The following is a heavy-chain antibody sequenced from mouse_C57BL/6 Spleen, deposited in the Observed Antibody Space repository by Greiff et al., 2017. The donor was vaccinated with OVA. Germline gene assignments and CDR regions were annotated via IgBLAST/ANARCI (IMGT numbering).Heavy chain of an antibody. D-gene: IGHD2-3*01. CDR1: GYTFTDYY. CDR3: ARDDGYYVRFAY. CDR2: INPYNGGT. V-gene: IGHV1-19*01. Sequence: VQLKESGPVLVKPGASVKMSCKASGYTFTDYYMNWVKQSHGKSLEWIGVINPYNGGTSYNQKFKGKATLTVDKSSSTAYMELNSLTSEDSAVYYCARDDGYYVRFAYWGQGTLVTVSA. J-gene: IGHJ3*01.